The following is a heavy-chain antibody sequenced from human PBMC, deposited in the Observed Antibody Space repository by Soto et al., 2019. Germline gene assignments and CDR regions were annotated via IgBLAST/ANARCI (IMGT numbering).Heavy chain of an antibody. V-gene: IGHV4-31*03. CDR2: IYYSGST. CDR1: GCSISSGGYY. D-gene: IGHD6-13*01. J-gene: IGHJ4*02. Sequence: QVQLQSSGPGRVKPSQTLSLTCTVSGCSISSGGYYWSWIRQHPGKGLEWIWYIYYSGSTYYSPSLKSRVTVAADTSKNQLSLKLCSVTAADTAVYYCARSRSSSWNPPPIWGQGTLVTVFS. CDR3: ARSRSSSWNPPPI.